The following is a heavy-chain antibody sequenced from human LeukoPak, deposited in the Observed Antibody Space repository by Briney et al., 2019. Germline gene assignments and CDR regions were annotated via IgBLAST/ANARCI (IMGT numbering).Heavy chain of an antibody. Sequence: GGSLKLSCAASGFTFSGSDVHWVRQASGKGLEWVGRITTKANSYATASAASLKGRFTISRDDSRNTAYLQMNSLRTEDTAVYYCTTYMSGHYWGQGTLVTVSS. CDR2: ITTKANSYAT. CDR3: TTYMSGHY. V-gene: IGHV3-73*01. CDR1: GFTFSGSD. D-gene: IGHD6-19*01. J-gene: IGHJ4*02.